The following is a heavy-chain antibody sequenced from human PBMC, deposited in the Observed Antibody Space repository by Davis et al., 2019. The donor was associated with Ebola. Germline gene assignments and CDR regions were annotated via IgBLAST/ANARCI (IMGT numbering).Heavy chain of an antibody. V-gene: IGHV5-51*01. D-gene: IGHD2-15*01. CDR1: EYNFNTYW. CDR3: ARSLGGYCSGGSCYAGAYFQH. CDR2: IYPGDSDT. Sequence: GASLKISCKASEYNFNTYWIGWVRQMPGKGLEWMGIIYPGDSDTRYSPSFQGQVTISADKSISTAYLQWSSLKASDTAMYYCARSLGGYCSGGSCYAGAYFQHWGQGTLVTVSS. J-gene: IGHJ1*01.